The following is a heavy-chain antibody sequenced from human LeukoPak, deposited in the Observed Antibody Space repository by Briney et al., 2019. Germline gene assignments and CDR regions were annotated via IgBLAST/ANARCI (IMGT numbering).Heavy chain of an antibody. CDR2: IYTSGST. CDR3: ARANTYYYDSSGYSPEVYYFDY. Sequence: PSETLSLTCTVSGGSISSYYWSWIRQPAGKGLEWIGRIYTSGSTNYSPSLKSRVTMSVDTSKNQFSLKLSSVTAADTAVYYCARANTYYYDSSGYSPEVYYFDYWGQGTLVTVSS. J-gene: IGHJ4*02. D-gene: IGHD3-22*01. V-gene: IGHV4-4*07. CDR1: GGSISSYY.